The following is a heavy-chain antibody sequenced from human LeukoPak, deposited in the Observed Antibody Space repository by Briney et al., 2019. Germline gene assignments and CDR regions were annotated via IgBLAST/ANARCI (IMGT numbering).Heavy chain of an antibody. V-gene: IGHV3-43*01. CDR3: ATMAQNFDY. D-gene: IGHD5-24*01. Sequence: PGGSLRLSCAASGFTFDDYTMHWVRQAPGKGLEWDSLISWDGGSTYYADSVKGRFTISRDNSKNSLYLQMNSLRTEDTALYYCATMAQNFDYWGQGTLVTVSS. CDR1: GFTFDDYT. J-gene: IGHJ4*02. CDR2: ISWDGGST.